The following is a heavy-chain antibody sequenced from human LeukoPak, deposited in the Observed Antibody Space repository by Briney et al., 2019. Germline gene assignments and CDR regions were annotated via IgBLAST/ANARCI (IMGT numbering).Heavy chain of an antibody. J-gene: IGHJ4*02. D-gene: IGHD3-10*01. CDR1: GYSFTSYW. Sequence: GESLKISCKGSGYSFTSYWIGWVRQMPGKGLEWMAIIYPGDSQTRYSPSFQGPVTISADKSINTAYLQWSSLKASDTAMYYCGRHYFGSGSYPSDYWGQGTLVTVSS. CDR2: IYPGDSQT. V-gene: IGHV5-51*01. CDR3: GRHYFGSGSYPSDY.